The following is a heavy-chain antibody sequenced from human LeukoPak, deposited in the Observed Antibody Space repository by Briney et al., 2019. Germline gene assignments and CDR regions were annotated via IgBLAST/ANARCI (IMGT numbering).Heavy chain of an antibody. D-gene: IGHD3-9*01. CDR2: ISNSGST. CDR1: GGSISTSY. Sequence: SETLSLTCTVSGGSISTSYWSWIRQPPGKGLEWIDYISNSGSTTYNPSLKSRLTISVYMSKNQFSLDLNSVTTADTAVYYCARAQNDGFSTGYTGGFYYMDVWGKGTTVSVSS. CDR3: ARAQNDGFSTGYTGGFYYMDV. J-gene: IGHJ6*03. V-gene: IGHV4-59*01.